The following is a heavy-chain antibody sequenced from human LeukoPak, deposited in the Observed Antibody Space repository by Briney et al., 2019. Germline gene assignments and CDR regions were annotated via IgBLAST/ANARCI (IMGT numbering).Heavy chain of an antibody. Sequence: PSETLSLTCTVSGGSISSHYWSWIRQPPGKGLEWIGYIYYSGSTNYNPSLESRVTISVDTSKNQFSLKLSSVTAADTAVYYCARVLTAVYNWFDPWGQGTLVTVSS. CDR1: GGSISSHY. D-gene: IGHD2-2*01. J-gene: IGHJ5*02. V-gene: IGHV4-59*11. CDR3: ARVLTAVYNWFDP. CDR2: IYYSGST.